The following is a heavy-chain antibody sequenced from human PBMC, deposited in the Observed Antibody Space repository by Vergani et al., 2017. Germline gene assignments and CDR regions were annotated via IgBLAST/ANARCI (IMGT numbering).Heavy chain of an antibody. J-gene: IGHJ5*02. CDR2: IYYSGST. D-gene: IGHD3-22*01. V-gene: IGHV4-59*01. CDR1: GGSISSYY. Sequence: QVQLQESGPGLVKPSETLSLTCTVSGGSISSYYWSWIRQPPGKGLEWNGYIYYSGSTNYNPSLKSRVTISVDTSKNQFSLKLSSVTAADTAVYYCARVTMIVTWGQGTLVTVSS. CDR3: ARVTMIVT.